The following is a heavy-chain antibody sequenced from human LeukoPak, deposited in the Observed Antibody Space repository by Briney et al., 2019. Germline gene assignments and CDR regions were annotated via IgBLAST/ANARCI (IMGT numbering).Heavy chain of an antibody. CDR2: INHSGST. Sequence: SETLSLTCAVYDGPFSGYYWSWIRQPPGKGLEWIGEINHSGSTNYNPSLKSRVTISVDTSKNQFSLKLSSVTAADTAVYYCARGVYIAAAQYAYWGQGTLVTVSS. CDR3: ARGVYIAAAQYAY. D-gene: IGHD6-13*01. CDR1: DGPFSGYY. V-gene: IGHV4-34*01. J-gene: IGHJ4*02.